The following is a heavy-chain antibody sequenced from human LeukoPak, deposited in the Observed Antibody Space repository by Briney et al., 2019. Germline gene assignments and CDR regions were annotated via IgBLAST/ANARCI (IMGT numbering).Heavy chain of an antibody. V-gene: IGHV4-59*01. Sequence: PSETLSLTCTVSGYSIGSYYWSWIRQPPGKGLEWIGHVHYRGSTNYNPSLKSRVTITVNTSKNQSSLKLSSVTAADTAVDYCARLEEGYGSGRKGNFYYYYMDVWGKGTTVTISS. D-gene: IGHD3-10*01. CDR2: VHYRGST. CDR3: ARLEEGYGSGRKGNFYYYYMDV. J-gene: IGHJ6*03. CDR1: GYSIGSYY.